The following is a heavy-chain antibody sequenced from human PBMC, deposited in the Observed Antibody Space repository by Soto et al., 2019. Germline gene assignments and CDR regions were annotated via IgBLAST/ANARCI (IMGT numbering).Heavy chain of an antibody. Sequence: EEPLLESGGGLVQPGGSMRLSCAGTGSVSVKSVMAWARQAPGKGLEWVSTIGVDDATHYAESVKGRFTISRDKSRDTLFLQMNSLRAEDTALYICTREGFTSGRAGGFDIWGRGTMVTVSS. J-gene: IGHJ3*02. CDR2: IGVDDAT. CDR1: GSVSVKSV. D-gene: IGHD6-19*01. CDR3: TREGFTSGRAGGFDI. V-gene: IGHV3-23*01.